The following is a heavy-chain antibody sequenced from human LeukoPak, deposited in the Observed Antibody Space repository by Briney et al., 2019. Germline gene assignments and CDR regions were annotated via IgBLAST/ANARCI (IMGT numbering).Heavy chain of an antibody. CDR2: IWYDGSNK. Sequence: GGSLRLSCAASGFTFSSYGMHWVRQAPGKGLEWVAVIWYDGSNKYYADSVKGRFTISRDNSKNSLYLQMNSLRVEDTAVYYCAKEGRSLQTYWGQGTLVTVSS. CDR3: AKEGRSLQTY. D-gene: IGHD5-24*01. CDR1: GFTFSSYG. J-gene: IGHJ4*02. V-gene: IGHV3-33*06.